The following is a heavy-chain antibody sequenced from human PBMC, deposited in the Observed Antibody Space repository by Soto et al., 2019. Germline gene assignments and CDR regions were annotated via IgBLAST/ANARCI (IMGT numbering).Heavy chain of an antibody. V-gene: IGHV3-73*01. CDR3: ATRLTPPYGMDV. CDR2: IRNKANSHAT. J-gene: IGHJ6*02. Sequence: GGSLRLSCAASGLTFSGSAMHWVRQASGKGLEWVGRIRNKANSHATAYAASVKGRFTISRDDSKNTAYLQMNSLKTEDTAVYYCATRLTPPYGMDVWGQGTTVTVSS. D-gene: IGHD3-16*01. CDR1: GLTFSGSA.